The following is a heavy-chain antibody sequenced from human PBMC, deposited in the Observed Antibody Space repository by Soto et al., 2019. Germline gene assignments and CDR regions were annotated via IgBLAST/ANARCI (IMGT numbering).Heavy chain of an antibody. Sequence: PGGSLRLSCAASGFTFSSYSMKWVRQAPGKGLEWVSSISSSSSYIYYADSVKGRFTISRDNAKNSLYLQMNSLRAEDTAVYYCARDRSSGWSRSHTANYYGMDVWGQGTTVTVSS. V-gene: IGHV3-21*01. CDR3: ARDRSSGWSRSHTANYYGMDV. CDR1: GFTFSSYS. D-gene: IGHD6-19*01. J-gene: IGHJ6*02. CDR2: ISSSSSYI.